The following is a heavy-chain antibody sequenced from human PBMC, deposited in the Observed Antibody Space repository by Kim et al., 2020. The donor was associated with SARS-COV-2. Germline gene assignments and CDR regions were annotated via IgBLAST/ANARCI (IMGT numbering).Heavy chain of an antibody. CDR2: INHSGST. Sequence: SETLSLTCAVYGGSFSGYYWRWIRQPPGKGLEWIGEINHSGSTNYNPYLKSRVTISVDTSKNQISLKLSSVTAADTAVYYCARGDRGGYKREWGQGTLVTVSS. J-gene: IGHJ4*02. D-gene: IGHD5-12*01. V-gene: IGHV4-34*01. CDR3: ARGDRGGYKRE. CDR1: GGSFSGYY.